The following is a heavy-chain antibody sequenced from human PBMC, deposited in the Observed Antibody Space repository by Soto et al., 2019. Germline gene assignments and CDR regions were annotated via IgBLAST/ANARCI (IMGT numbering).Heavy chain of an antibody. J-gene: IGHJ5*02. V-gene: IGHV4-59*11. CDR3: ARRILTAYAFDP. D-gene: IGHD3-9*01. Sequence: SETLSLTCAVSGASISSEQSWSWVRQPPGKGPEWIGYISYSGSTNYNPSLKSRVTISVDTSKNQFSLNLSSVTAADTAVYYCARRILTAYAFDPWGQGTLVTVSS. CDR2: ISYSGST. CDR1: GASISSEQ.